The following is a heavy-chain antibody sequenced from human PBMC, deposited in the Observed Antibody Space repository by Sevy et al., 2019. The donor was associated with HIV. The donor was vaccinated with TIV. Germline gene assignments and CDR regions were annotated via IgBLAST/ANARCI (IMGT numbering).Heavy chain of an antibody. CDR2: MYRGGST. CDR1: GYSINSGYY. J-gene: IGHJ3*02. D-gene: IGHD1-26*01. CDR3: AADSGNYYGAFDI. Sequence: SETLSLTCAVSGYSINSGYYWGWVRQPPGKGLEWIGSMYRGGSTYYNPSLKSRVTISVDTSKNQFSLKLSPVTAADTAVYYCAADSGNYYGAFDIWGQGTMVTVSS. V-gene: IGHV4-38-2*01.